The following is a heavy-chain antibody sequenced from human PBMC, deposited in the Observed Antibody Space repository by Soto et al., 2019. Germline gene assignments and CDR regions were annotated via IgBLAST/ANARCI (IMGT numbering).Heavy chain of an antibody. CDR2: INPNSGGT. V-gene: IGHV1-2*02. J-gene: IGHJ4*02. D-gene: IGHD2-15*01. CDR1: GYTFTGYY. Sequence: ASVKVSCKASGYTFTGYYMHWVRQAPGQGLEWMGWINPNSGGTNYAQKFQGRVTMTRDTSISTAYMELSRLRSDDTAVYYCARVNVVVVAATREYYFDYWGQGALVTVSS. CDR3: ARVNVVVVAATREYYFDY.